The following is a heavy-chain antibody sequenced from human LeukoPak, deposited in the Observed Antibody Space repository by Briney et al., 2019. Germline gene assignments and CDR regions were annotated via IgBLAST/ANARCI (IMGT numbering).Heavy chain of an antibody. CDR1: GFTFSSYA. CDR2: ISYDGSNK. D-gene: IGHD2-2*01. Sequence: PGRSLRLSCAASGFTFSSYAMHWVRQAPGKGLEWVAVISYDGSNKYYADSVKGRFTISRDNSKNTLYLQMNSLRAEDTAVYYCARDAGGYCSSTSCHSPLAYWGQGTLVTVSS. J-gene: IGHJ4*02. CDR3: ARDAGGYCSSTSCHSPLAY. V-gene: IGHV3-30*01.